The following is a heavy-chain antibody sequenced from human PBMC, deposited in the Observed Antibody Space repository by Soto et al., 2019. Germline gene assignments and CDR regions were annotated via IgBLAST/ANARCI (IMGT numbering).Heavy chain of an antibody. Sequence: EVQLVESGGGLVQPGGSLRLSCAASGFTFSSYSMNWVRQAPGKGLEWVSSISSSSSYIYYADSVKGRFTISRDNAKNSLSLQRNNLKAEDTAVYYCARDQPGYSYGYGWGYWCQVTLGTVSS. CDR1: GFTFSSYS. CDR3: ARDQPGYSYGYGWGY. CDR2: ISSSSSYI. V-gene: IGHV3-21*01. D-gene: IGHD5-18*01. J-gene: IGHJ4*02.